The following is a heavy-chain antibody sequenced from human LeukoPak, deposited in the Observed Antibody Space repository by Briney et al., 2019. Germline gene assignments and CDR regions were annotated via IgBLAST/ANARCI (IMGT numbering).Heavy chain of an antibody. J-gene: IGHJ4*02. D-gene: IGHD1-26*01. CDR2: ISGSGGST. V-gene: IGHV3-23*01. CDR1: GFTFTSYA. Sequence: GGSLRLSCAASGFTFTSYAMSWVRQAPGKGLEWVSAISGSGGSTYYADSVKGRFTISRDDSKNTLYLQMNSLRADDTAVYYCAKDLGRYRNNFFDYWGQGNLVTVSS. CDR3: AKDLGRYRNNFFDY.